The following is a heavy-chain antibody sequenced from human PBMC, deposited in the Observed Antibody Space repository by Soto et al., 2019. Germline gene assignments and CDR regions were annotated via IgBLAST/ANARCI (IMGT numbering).Heavy chain of an antibody. CDR1: GFTFSIYT. CDR2: ISTSSSYI. J-gene: IGHJ3*02. Sequence: EVQLVESGGGLVKPGGSLRLSCTASGFTFSIYTMNWVRQAPGKGLEWVSSISTSSSYIYYGDSVKGRFTISRDNAKDSLYLHMNSLGAEDTAVYYCAKVSASDSSSGQGDDAFDIWGQGTMVTVSS. CDR3: AKVSASDSSSGQGDDAFDI. V-gene: IGHV3-21*02. D-gene: IGHD3-22*01.